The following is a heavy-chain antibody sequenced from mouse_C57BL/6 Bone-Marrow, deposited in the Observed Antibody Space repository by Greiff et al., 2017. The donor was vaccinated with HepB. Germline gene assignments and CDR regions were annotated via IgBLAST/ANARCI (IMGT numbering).Heavy chain of an antibody. CDR2: IDPETGGT. CDR3: TRGLGQFAY. V-gene: IGHV1-15*01. CDR1: GYTFTDYE. D-gene: IGHD4-1*01. J-gene: IGHJ3*01. Sequence: QVQLMESGAELVRPGASVTLSCKASGYTFTDYEMHWVKQTPVHGLEWIGAIDPETGGTAYTQKFKGKAILTADKSSSTTYMELRSLTSEDSAVYYCTRGLGQFAYWGQGTLVTVSA.